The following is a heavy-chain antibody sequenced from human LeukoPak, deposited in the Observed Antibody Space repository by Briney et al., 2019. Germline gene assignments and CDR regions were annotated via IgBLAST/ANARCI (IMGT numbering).Heavy chain of an antibody. CDR1: GYTLTELS. D-gene: IGHD2-2*01. CDR3: ATAGRISVNTRCSSTSCPLDY. J-gene: IGHJ4*02. V-gene: IGHV1-24*01. CDR2: FDPEDGET. Sequence: ASVKVSCKVSGYTLTELSMHWVRQAPGKGFEWMGGFDPEDGETIYAQKFQGRVTMTEDTSTDTAYMELSSLRSKDTAVYYCATAGRISVNTRCSSTSCPLDYWGQGTLVTVSS.